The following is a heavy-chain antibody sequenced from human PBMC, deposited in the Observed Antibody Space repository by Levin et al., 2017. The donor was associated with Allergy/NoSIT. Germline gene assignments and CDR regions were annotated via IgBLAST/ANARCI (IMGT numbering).Heavy chain of an antibody. CDR3: AKLPCSSTSCYSWYADY. Sequence: LSLTCAASGFTFSSYAMSWVRQAPGKGLEWVSAISGSGGSTYYADSVKGRFTISRDNSKNTLYLQMNSLRAEDTAVYYCAKLPCSSTSCYSWYADYWGQGTLVTVSS. J-gene: IGHJ4*02. CDR1: GFTFSSYA. D-gene: IGHD2-2*01. CDR2: ISGSGGST. V-gene: IGHV3-23*01.